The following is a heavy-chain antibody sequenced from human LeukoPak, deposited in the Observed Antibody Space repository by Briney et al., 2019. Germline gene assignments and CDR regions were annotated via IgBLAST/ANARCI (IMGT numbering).Heavy chain of an antibody. CDR2: IYPGDSDT. D-gene: IGHD3-10*01. CDR1: GYSFTSYW. Sequence: GESQKISCKGSGYSFTSYWIGWVRQMPGKGLEWMGIIYPGDSDTRYSPSFQGQVTISADKSISTAYLQWSSLKASDTAMYYCARQYYYGSGSYPNWFDPWGQGTLVTVSS. CDR3: ARQYYYGSGSYPNWFDP. V-gene: IGHV5-51*01. J-gene: IGHJ5*02.